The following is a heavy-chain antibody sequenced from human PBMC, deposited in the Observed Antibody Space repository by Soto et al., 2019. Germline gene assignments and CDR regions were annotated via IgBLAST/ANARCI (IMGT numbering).Heavy chain of an antibody. CDR3: ACRSGYYPTIDY. CDR2: IYYSGST. D-gene: IGHD3-22*01. V-gene: IGHV4-31*03. CDR1: CGSIISGGYY. J-gene: IGHJ4*02. Sequence: PSETLSLTCTFSCGSIISGGYYWSWIRQHPGKGLEWIGYIYYSGSTYYNPSLKSRVTISVDTSKNQFSLKLSSVTAADTAVYYCACRSGYYPTIDYWGQGTLVTVSS.